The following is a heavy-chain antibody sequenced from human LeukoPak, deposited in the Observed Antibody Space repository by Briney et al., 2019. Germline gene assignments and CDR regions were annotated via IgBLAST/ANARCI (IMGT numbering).Heavy chain of an antibody. CDR1: GYTFTSYG. CDR2: ISAYNGNT. V-gene: IGHV1-18*01. CDR3: ARPSSGTGYMDV. J-gene: IGHJ6*03. Sequence: ASVKVSCKASGYTFTSYGISWVRQAPGQGLEWMGWISAYNGNTNYAQKLQGRVTMTTDTSTSTAYVELRSLRSDDTAVYYCARPSSGTGYMDVWGKGTTVTVSS. D-gene: IGHD3-10*01.